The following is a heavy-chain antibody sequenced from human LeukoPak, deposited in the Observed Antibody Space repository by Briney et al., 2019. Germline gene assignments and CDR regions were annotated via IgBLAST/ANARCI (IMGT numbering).Heavy chain of an antibody. CDR3: ARQHLYTSCWYVHFDY. V-gene: IGHV4-39*01. D-gene: IGHD6-13*01. J-gene: IGHJ4*02. CDR2: IYYSAYT. Sequence: SETLSLTCTVSGGSISSSSYYWGWIRQPPGKGLEWIGSIYYSAYTYYNPSLKSRVTISVDTSKNQFSLKLSSVTAADTAAYYCARQHLYTSCWYVHFDYWGQGTLVTVSS. CDR1: GGSISSSSYY.